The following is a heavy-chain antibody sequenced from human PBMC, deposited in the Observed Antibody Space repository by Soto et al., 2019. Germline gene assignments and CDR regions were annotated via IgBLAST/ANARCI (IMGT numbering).Heavy chain of an antibody. D-gene: IGHD5-12*01. J-gene: IGHJ4*02. CDR1: GFTFSSYG. V-gene: IGHV3-30*18. CDR2: ISYDGSNK. Sequence: GGSLRLSCAASGFTFSSYGMHWVRQAPGKGLEWVAVISYDGSNKYYADSVKGRFTISRDNSKNTLYLQMNSLRAEDTAVYYCAKRGMRGYDYPETLDYWGQGTLVTVSS. CDR3: AKRGMRGYDYPETLDY.